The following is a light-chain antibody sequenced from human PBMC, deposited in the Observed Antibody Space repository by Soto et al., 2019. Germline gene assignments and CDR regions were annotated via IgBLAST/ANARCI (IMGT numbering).Light chain of an antibody. J-gene: IGKJ4*01. Sequence: DTQWTKPQFPGSASVGDRVIITVGAGQPFSNLLAWYQQKPGKAPKLLIYGASTLQGGVPSRFSGSESGTDFTLTISSLQPEDSATYYCQQATTFPLTFGGGTEVEIK. V-gene: IGKV1-12*01. CDR1: QPFSNL. CDR2: GAS. CDR3: QQATTFPLT.